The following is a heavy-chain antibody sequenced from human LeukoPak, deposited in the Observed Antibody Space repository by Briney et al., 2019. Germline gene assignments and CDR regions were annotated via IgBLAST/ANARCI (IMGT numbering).Heavy chain of an antibody. CDR1: GYTFIAYY. CDR3: AGQKDPRPIDY. Sequence: GVSVKVSCKASGYTFIAYYMHWVRQAPGQGLEWMGWIHPNTGATIYAQKFQGRVTMTRDTSISTAYMELSELRSDDTAVYYCAGQKDPRPIDYWGQGTLITVSS. CDR2: IHPNTGAT. V-gene: IGHV1-2*02. J-gene: IGHJ4*02.